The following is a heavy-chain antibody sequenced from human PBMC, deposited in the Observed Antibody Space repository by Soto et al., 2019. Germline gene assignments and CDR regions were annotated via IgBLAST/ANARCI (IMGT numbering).Heavy chain of an antibody. V-gene: IGHV1-69*01. Sequence: QVQLVQSGAEVKKPGSSVKVSCKASGGTFSSYAISWVRQAPGQGLEWMGGIIPIFGTANYAQKFQGRVTITADESTSTAYRELSSLRSEDTAVYYCARGADGDYQEYYYYYYGMDVWGQGTTVTVSS. J-gene: IGHJ6*02. D-gene: IGHD4-17*01. CDR3: ARGADGDYQEYYYYYYGMDV. CDR2: IIPIFGTA. CDR1: GGTFSSYA.